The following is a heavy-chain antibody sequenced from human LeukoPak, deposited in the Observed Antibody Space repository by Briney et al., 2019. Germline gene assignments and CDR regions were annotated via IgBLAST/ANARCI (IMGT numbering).Heavy chain of an antibody. CDR2: ISSSSSYI. CDR1: GFTFSSYS. V-gene: IGHV3-21*01. Sequence: GGSLRLSCAASGFTFSSYSMNWVRQAPGKGLEWVSSISSSSSYIYYADSVKGRFTISRDNAKNSLYLQMNSLRAEDTAVYYCARVGCSGGSCGDYWGQGTLVTVSS. D-gene: IGHD2-15*01. J-gene: IGHJ4*02. CDR3: ARVGCSGGSCGDY.